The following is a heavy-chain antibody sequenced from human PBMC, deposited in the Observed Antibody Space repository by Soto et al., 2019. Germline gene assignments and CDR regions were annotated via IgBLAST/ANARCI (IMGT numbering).Heavy chain of an antibody. CDR2: ISSNSAYI. CDR1: GFTFRSFT. Sequence: GGSLRLSCAAPGFTFRSFTMNWVRQAPGKGLEWVSTISSNSAYIYYTDALRGRFTISRDNAKNSLHLQMNSLRAEDTAVYYCTRDASRDSGARGWFDPWGPGTLVTVSS. J-gene: IGHJ5*02. D-gene: IGHD6-25*01. V-gene: IGHV3-21*01. CDR3: TRDASRDSGARGWFDP.